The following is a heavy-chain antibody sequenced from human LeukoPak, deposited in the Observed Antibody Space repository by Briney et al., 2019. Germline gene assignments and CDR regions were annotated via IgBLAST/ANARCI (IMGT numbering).Heavy chain of an antibody. J-gene: IGHJ6*02. CDR3: ARDRLGEQWLGLNYYYYYGMDV. CDR1: GFTFSSYA. Sequence: GGSLRLSCAASGFTFSSYAMHWVRQAPGKGLEWVAVISYDGSNKYYADSVKGRFTISRDNSKNTLYLQMNSLRAEDTAVYYCARDRLGEQWLGLNYYYYYGMDVWGQGTTVTVSS. CDR2: ISYDGSNK. V-gene: IGHV3-30-3*01. D-gene: IGHD6-19*01.